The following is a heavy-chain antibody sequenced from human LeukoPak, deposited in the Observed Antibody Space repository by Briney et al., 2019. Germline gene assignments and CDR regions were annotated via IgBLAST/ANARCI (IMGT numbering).Heavy chain of an antibody. J-gene: IGHJ4*02. CDR2: IYSGGST. Sequence: PGGSLRLSCAASGFTVSSNYMSWVRQAPGKGLEWVSVIYSGGSTFYADSVKGRFSISRDNSKNTLYLQMNSLRAEDTAVYYCARISLVAAYFDYWGQGTPVTVSS. D-gene: IGHD2-15*01. CDR1: GFTVSSNY. V-gene: IGHV3-53*01. CDR3: ARISLVAAYFDY.